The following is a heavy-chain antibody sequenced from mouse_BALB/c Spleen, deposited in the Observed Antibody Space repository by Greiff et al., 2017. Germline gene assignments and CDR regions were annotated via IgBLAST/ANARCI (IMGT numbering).Heavy chain of an antibody. CDR3: ASIVATPTFDY. CDR1: GYTFTSYW. Sequence: LQQPGSELVRPGASVKLSCKASGYTFTSYWMHWVKQRPGQGLEWIGNIYPGSGSTNYDEKFKSKATLTVDTSSSTAYMQLSSLTSEDSAVYYCASIVATPTFDYWGQGTTLTVSS. V-gene: IGHV1S22*01. D-gene: IGHD1-1*01. CDR2: IYPGSGST. J-gene: IGHJ2*01.